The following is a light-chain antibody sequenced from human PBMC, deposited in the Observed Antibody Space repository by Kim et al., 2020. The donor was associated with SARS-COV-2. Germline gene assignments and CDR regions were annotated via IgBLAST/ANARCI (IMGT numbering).Light chain of an antibody. CDR1: QGIKNN. CDR3: QQLNSYPA. J-gene: IGKJ4*01. Sequence: SASVGDRSTTTCRASQGIKNNLAGNQQKPGKAPKVLINAASTLQSGVPSRFSGSGSGADFTLTISSLQPEDFATYYCQQLNSYPAFGGGTKVDIK. CDR2: AAS. V-gene: IGKV1-9*01.